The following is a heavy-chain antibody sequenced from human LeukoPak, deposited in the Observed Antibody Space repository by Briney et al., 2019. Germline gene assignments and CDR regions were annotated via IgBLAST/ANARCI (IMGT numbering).Heavy chain of an antibody. CDR2: IYYSGST. CDR3: ARDAYGGNSWGWFDP. Sequence: PSETLSLTCIVSGGSISSFYWSWIRQPPGKGLQWIGYIYYSGSTNYNPSLKSRVTMSVDMSKYQFSLNLNSVTAADTAVYYCARDAYGGNSWGWFDPWGQGTLVTVSA. V-gene: IGHV4-59*01. CDR1: GGSISSFY. D-gene: IGHD4-23*01. J-gene: IGHJ5*02.